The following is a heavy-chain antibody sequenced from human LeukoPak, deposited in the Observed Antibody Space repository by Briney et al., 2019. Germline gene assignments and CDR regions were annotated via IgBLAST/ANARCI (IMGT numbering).Heavy chain of an antibody. V-gene: IGHV4-4*07. CDR1: GGSISSYY. J-gene: IGHJ2*01. D-gene: IGHD4-11*01. CDR2: IYTSGST. CDR3: ARVDYSNYYWYFDL. Sequence: PSETLSLTCTVSGGSISSYYWSWIRQPAGKGLEWIGRIYTSGSTSYNPSLKSRVTMSVDASKNQFSLKLSSVTAADTAVYYCARVDYSNYYWYFDLWGRGTLVTVSS.